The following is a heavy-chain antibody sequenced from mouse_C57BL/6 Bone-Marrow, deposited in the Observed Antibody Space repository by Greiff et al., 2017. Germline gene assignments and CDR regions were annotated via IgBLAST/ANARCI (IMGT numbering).Heavy chain of an antibody. V-gene: IGHV2-9-1*01. D-gene: IGHD1-1*01. Sequence: VNVVESGPGLVAPSQRLSITCTVSGFSLTSYAISWVRQPPGKGLEWLGVIWTGGGTNYNSALKSRLSISKDNSKSQVFLKMNSLQTDDTARYYCARKGYYGSSHYAMDYWGQGTSVTVSS. J-gene: IGHJ4*01. CDR2: IWTGGGT. CDR1: GFSLTSYA. CDR3: ARKGYYGSSHYAMDY.